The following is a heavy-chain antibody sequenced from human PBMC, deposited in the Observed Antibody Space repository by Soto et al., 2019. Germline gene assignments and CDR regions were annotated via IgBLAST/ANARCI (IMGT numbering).Heavy chain of an antibody. D-gene: IGHD6-13*01. Sequence: GGCVRLSCAASGFTFSSYGMHWVRQAPGKGLEWVAVIWYDGSNKYYADSVKGRFTISRDNSKNTLYPQMNSLRAEDTAVYYCAREDGSSWYNNWFDPWGQGTLVTVSS. CDR1: GFTFSSYG. CDR2: IWYDGSNK. V-gene: IGHV3-33*01. J-gene: IGHJ5*02. CDR3: AREDGSSWYNNWFDP.